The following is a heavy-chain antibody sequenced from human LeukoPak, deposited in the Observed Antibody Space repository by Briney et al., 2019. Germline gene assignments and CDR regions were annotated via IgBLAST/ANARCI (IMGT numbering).Heavy chain of an antibody. V-gene: IGHV3-33*06. J-gene: IGHJ6*03. Sequence: GRSLRLSCAASGVMFSEYGMHGVRQAPGKGLEWVAAIWYDGSNIFYADSVKGRFTISRDNSKNALYLQMNSLRAEDTADYYCAKEGDRGEALYYYYMDVWGNGTTVTVSS. CDR1: GVMFSEYG. CDR3: AKEGDRGEALYYYYMDV. CDR2: IWYDGSNI. D-gene: IGHD3-10*01.